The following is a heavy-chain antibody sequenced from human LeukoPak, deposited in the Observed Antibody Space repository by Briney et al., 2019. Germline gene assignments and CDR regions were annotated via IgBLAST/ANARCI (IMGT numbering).Heavy chain of an antibody. V-gene: IGHV3-11*01. CDR1: GFSFSDYY. CDR2: SSSSGSST. CDR3: TAAPNTTPGSLGH. Sequence: GGSLRLSCAASGFSFSDYYMNWIRQAPGKGLEWVSYSSSSGSSTYHADSVKGRFTISRDYAKNALFLQMNSPRAEDTPVYYCTAAPNTTPGSLGHWGQGPLVTVSS. J-gene: IGHJ4*02. D-gene: IGHD6-25*01.